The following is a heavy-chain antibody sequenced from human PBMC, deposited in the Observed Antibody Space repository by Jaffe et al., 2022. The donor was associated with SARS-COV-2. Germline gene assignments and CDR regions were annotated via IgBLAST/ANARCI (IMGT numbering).Heavy chain of an antibody. Sequence: QVQLVESGGGVVQPGRSLRLSCAASGFTFSSYGMHWVRQAPGKGLEWVAVIWYDGSNKYYADSVKGRFTISRDNSKNTLYLQMNSLRAEDTAVYYCARDLATQGGHYYYGMDVWGQGTTVTVSS. V-gene: IGHV3-33*01. CDR3: ARDLATQGGHYYYGMDV. CDR2: IWYDGSNK. D-gene: IGHD1-26*01. J-gene: IGHJ6*02. CDR1: GFTFSSYG.